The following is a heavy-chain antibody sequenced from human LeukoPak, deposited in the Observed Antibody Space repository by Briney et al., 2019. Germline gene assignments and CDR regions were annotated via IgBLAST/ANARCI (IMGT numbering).Heavy chain of an antibody. CDR1: GGSFSGYY. D-gene: IGHD4-11*01. Sequence: PSETVSLTCGVYGGSFSGYYWSWVRQAPGKGLEWVSVIYSGGSTYYADSVKGRFTISRDNSKNTLYLQMNSLRAEDTAVYYCARDTDRAFDIWGQGTMVTVSS. V-gene: IGHV3-66*01. CDR3: ARDTDRAFDI. CDR2: IYSGGST. J-gene: IGHJ3*02.